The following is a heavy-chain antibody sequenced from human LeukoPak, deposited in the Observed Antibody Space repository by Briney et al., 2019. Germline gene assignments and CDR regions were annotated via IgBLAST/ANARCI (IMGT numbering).Heavy chain of an antibody. CDR3: AKRVPYSSSSVYFDY. CDR2: ISGSGRDT. V-gene: IGHV3-23*01. J-gene: IGHJ4*02. CDR1: GFTFSTYW. Sequence: GGSLRLSCAASGFTFSTYWMHWVRQAPGKGLVWVSAISGSGRDTYFADSVKGRFTISRDNSKNALYLQMNSLRAEDTAIYYCAKRVPYSSSSVYFDYWGQGTLVTVSS. D-gene: IGHD6-6*01.